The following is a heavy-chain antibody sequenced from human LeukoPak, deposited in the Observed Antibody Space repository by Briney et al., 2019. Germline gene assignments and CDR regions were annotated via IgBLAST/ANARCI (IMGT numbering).Heavy chain of an antibody. J-gene: IGHJ4*02. CDR1: GDSISSSSFY. Sequence: SETLSLTCTVSGDSISSSSFYWGWIRQPPGKGLEWIATVDYSGNTYYSPSLKSRVTISIDTSKKQFSLKLSSVTAADTAVYYCAREVGATTSVYFDYWGQGTRVTVSS. CDR3: AREVGATTSVYFDY. V-gene: IGHV4-39*01. D-gene: IGHD1-26*01. CDR2: VDYSGNT.